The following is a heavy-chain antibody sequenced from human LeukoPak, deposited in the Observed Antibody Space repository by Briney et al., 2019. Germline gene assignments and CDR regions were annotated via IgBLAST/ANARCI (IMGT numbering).Heavy chain of an antibody. V-gene: IGHV1-2*02. D-gene: IGHD3-3*01. J-gene: IGHJ4*02. CDR2: INPNSGGT. Sequence: GASVKVSCKASGYTFTGYYMHWVRQAPGQGLEWMGWINPNSGGTNYAQKFQGRVTMTRGTSISTAYMELSRLRSDDTAVYYCARGPDDFWSGYSPSYWGQGTLVTVSS. CDR1: GYTFTGYY. CDR3: ARGPDDFWSGYSPSY.